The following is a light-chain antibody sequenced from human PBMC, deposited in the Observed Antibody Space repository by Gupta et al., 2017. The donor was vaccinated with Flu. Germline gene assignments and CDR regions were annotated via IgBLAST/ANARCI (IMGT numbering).Light chain of an antibody. V-gene: IGKV3-20*01. CDR1: QSVSSRY. CDR3: QQYVRT. CDR2: GEA. Sequence: EIVLTQSPGTLSLSPGERATLSCRASQSVSSRYLAWYQQKPGQAPRLLIYGEASRATGIPDRVSGSGYGTDFTRTIRRMEPEDFAGECGQQYVRTFGGGTKVEIK. J-gene: IGKJ4*01.